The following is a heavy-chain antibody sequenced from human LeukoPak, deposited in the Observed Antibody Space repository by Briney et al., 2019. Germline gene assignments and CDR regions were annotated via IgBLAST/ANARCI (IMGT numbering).Heavy chain of an antibody. V-gene: IGHV4-59*02. CDR1: GASVSSYF. Sequence: SETLSLTCTVSGASVSSYFWSWIRQSPEKGLEWIGSFYHSGSSSSHPSLQSRVTISQDTSRNQVSLKMTSATAADTAVYYCAKLLGDEYWGQGTQVVVSS. D-gene: IGHD2-21*01. J-gene: IGHJ4*02. CDR3: AKLLGDEY. CDR2: FYHSGSS.